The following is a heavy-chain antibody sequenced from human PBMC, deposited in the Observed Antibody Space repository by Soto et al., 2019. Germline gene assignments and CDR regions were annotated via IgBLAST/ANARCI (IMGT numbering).Heavy chain of an antibody. J-gene: IGHJ4*02. CDR1: GGSISSYY. V-gene: IGHV4-59*01. D-gene: IGHD3-3*01. Sequence: SETLSLTCTVSGGSISSYYWSWIRQPPGKGLEWIGYIYYSGSTNYNPSLKSRVTISVDTSKNQFSLKLSSVTAADTAVYYCARTYYDFWSGYFDYWGQGTLVTVSS. CDR3: ARTYYDFWSGYFDY. CDR2: IYYSGST.